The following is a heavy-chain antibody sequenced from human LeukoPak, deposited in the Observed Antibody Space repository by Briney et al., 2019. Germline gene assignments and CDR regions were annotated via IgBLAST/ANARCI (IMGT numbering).Heavy chain of an antibody. J-gene: IGHJ4*02. CDR1: GGSFSGYY. CDR3: ARSARGYFDCLLDY. D-gene: IGHD3-9*01. Sequence: SETLSLTCAVYGGSFSGYYWSWIRQPPGKGLEWIGEINHSGSTNYNPSLKSRVTISVDTSKNQFSLKLSSVTAADTAVYYCARSARGYFDCLLDYWGQGTLVTVSS. V-gene: IGHV4-34*01. CDR2: INHSGST.